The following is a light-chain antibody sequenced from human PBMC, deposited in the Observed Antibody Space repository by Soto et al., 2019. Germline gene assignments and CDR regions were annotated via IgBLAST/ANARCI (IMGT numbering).Light chain of an antibody. CDR1: QSISAW. J-gene: IGKJ1*01. CDR3: QQYKDYPVT. CDR2: RAS. Sequence: DIQMTQSPSTLSASVGDRVTITCRASQSISAWLAWYRQKPGKVPKLLIYRASTLESGVPSRFSGSESGTEFTLTISSLQPDDFATYYCQQYKDYPVTFGQGTKVDIK. V-gene: IGKV1-5*03.